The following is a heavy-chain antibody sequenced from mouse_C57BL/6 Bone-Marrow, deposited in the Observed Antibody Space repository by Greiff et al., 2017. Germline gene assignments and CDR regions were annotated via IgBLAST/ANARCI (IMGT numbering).Heavy chain of an antibody. D-gene: IGHD1-1*01. CDR2: IDPENGDT. V-gene: IGHV14-4*01. CDR1: GFNIKDDY. CDR3: TTVVHY. J-gene: IGHJ2*01. Sequence: EVQLQQSGAELVRPGASVKLSCTASGFNIKDDYMHWVKQRPEPGLEWIGWIDPENGDTEYASKFQGKATITADPSSNTASLQLSSLTSGDTAGSYCTTVVHYWGQGTTLAVSS.